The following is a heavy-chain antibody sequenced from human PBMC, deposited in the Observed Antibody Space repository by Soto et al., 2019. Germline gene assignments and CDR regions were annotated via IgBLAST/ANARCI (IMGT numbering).Heavy chain of an antibody. D-gene: IGHD5-12*01. Sequence: QVQLVQSGAEVKKPGASVKVSCKASGYTFTSYYMHWVRQAPGQGLEWMGIINPSGGSTSYAQKFQGRVTMTRDTSTSTVYMELSSLRSEDTAVYYCARGEVDIVATISNWFDPWGQGTLVTVSS. J-gene: IGHJ5*02. V-gene: IGHV1-46*03. CDR2: INPSGGST. CDR3: ARGEVDIVATISNWFDP. CDR1: GYTFTSYY.